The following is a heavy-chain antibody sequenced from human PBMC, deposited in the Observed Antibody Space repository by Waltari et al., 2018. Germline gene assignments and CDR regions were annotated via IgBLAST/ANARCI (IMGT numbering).Heavy chain of an antibody. CDR2: INQDGRDK. CDR1: GFTFNTYW. D-gene: IGHD1-1*01. CDR3: ARDVPNGYFDY. V-gene: IGHV3-7*01. J-gene: IGHJ4*02. Sequence: EVHLVQSGGGLLQPGGSLRLSCGVSGFTFNTYWMTWVRQAPGKGLEWVANINQDGRDKNYVDSVEGRFTISRDNAQNSVYLQMNSLRAEDTAVYYCARDVPNGYFDYWGSGTLVTVSS.